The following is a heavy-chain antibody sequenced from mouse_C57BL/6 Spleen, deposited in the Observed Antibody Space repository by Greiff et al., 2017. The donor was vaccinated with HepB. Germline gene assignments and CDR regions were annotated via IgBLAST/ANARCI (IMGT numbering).Heavy chain of an antibody. D-gene: IGHD1-1*01. CDR2: IYPGDGDT. CDR3: ARPYYGSPYAMNY. CDR1: GYAFSSSW. J-gene: IGHJ4*01. V-gene: IGHV1-82*01. Sequence: QVQLQQSGPELVKPGASVKISCKASGYAFSSSWMNWVKQRPGKGLEWIGRIYPGDGDTNYNGKFKGKATLTADKSSSTAYMQLSSLTSEDSAVYFCARPYYGSPYAMNYWGQGTSVTVSS.